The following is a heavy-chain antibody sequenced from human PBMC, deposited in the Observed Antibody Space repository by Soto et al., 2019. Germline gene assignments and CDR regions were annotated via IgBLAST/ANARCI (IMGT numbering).Heavy chain of an antibody. V-gene: IGHV3-23*01. CDR1: GFTFSSYA. CDR3: AKGGSGWSFDS. J-gene: IGHJ4*02. Sequence: VQLLESGGGLVQPGGSLRLSCAASGFTFSSYAMNWVRQAPGKGLEWVSTLSGTGGSTYSADSVKGRFTISRDNSKNTLYLQMNSLRAEDTAVYYCAKGGSGWSFDSWGQGTLVTVSS. D-gene: IGHD6-19*01. CDR2: LSGTGGST.